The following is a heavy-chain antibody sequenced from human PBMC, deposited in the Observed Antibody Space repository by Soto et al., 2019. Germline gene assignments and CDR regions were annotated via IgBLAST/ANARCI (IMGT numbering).Heavy chain of an antibody. CDR2: INHSGRT. V-gene: IGHV4-34*01. CDR3: ALGPPRAW. CDR1: GGVFRGFY. J-gene: IGHJ4*02. Sequence: PQPGGPGLVKASGNPAPPCRVLGGVFRGFYLGWIPQPPGKGLEWIGEINHSGRTKYNPSLKSRVTISVDTSKNQFSLKLRSVTAADTAVYYCALGPPRAWWGQGTLVTVSS. D-gene: IGHD7-27*01.